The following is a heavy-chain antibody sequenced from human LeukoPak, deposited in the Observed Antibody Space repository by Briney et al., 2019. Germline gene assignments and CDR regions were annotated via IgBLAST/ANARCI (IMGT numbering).Heavy chain of an antibody. V-gene: IGHV3-23*01. Sequence: GGSLRLSCAASGFTFSSYAMSWVRQAPGKGLEWVSAISGSGGSSYYADSVKGRFTISRDNSKNTLYLQMNSLRAEDTAVYYCAKRGGVAANSHYFDYWGQGTLVTVSS. D-gene: IGHD2-15*01. J-gene: IGHJ4*02. CDR2: ISGSGGSS. CDR1: GFTFSSYA. CDR3: AKRGGVAANSHYFDY.